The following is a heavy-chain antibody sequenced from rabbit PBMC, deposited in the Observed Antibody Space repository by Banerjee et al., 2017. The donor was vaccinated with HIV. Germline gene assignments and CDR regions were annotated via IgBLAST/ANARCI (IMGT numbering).Heavy chain of an antibody. J-gene: IGHJ4*01. CDR1: GFTISSSYW. CDR3: ARGGIYTSGNVYYFNL. Sequence: QSLEESGGDLVKPGASLTLTCTASGFTISSSYWICWVRQAPGKGLEWIACIVGGGSGSTYYASWAKGRFTISKTSSTTVTLQMTSLTAADTATYFCARGGIYTSGNVYYFNLWGQGTLVTIS. D-gene: IGHD7-1*01. V-gene: IGHV1S40*01. CDR2: IVGGGSGST.